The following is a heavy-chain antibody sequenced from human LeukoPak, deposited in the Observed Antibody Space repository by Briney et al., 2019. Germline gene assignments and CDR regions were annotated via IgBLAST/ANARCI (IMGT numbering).Heavy chain of an antibody. CDR3: ARGSIAAAPPFDP. D-gene: IGHD6-13*01. CDR1: GYTFTSYY. V-gene: IGHV1-46*01. J-gene: IGHJ5*02. Sequence: GASAKVSCKASGYTFTSYYMHWVRQAPGQGLEWMGIINPSGGGTSYAQKFQGRVTMTRDTSTSTVYMELSSLRSEDTAVYYCARGSIAAAPPFDPWGQGTLVTVSS. CDR2: INPSGGGT.